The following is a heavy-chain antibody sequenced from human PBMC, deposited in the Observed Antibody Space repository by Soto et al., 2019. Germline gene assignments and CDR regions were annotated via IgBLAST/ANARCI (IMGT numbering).Heavy chain of an antibody. CDR2: ISAYNGNT. J-gene: IGHJ3*02. D-gene: IGHD3-22*01. CDR1: GYTFTSYG. V-gene: IGHV1-18*01. Sequence: ASVKVSCKASGYTFTSYGISWVRQAPGQGLEWTGWISAYNGNTNYAQKLQGRVTMTTDTSTSTAYMELRSLRSDDTAVYYCARDSSYYDSSGYYYWVGAFDIWGQGTMVTVSS. CDR3: ARDSSYYDSSGYYYWVGAFDI.